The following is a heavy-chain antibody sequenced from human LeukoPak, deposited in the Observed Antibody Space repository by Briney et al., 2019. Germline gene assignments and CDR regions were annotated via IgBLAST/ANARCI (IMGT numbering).Heavy chain of an antibody. CDR3: ASGNDYSNYYFDY. J-gene: IGHJ4*02. V-gene: IGHV4-59*01. D-gene: IGHD4-11*01. Sequence: PSETLSLTCTVSGGSISSYYWSWIRQPPGKGLEWIGYIYYSGSTNYNPSLKSRVTISVDTSKNQFSLKLSSVTAADTAVYYCASGNDYSNYYFDYWGQGTLVTVSS. CDR1: GGSISSYY. CDR2: IYYSGST.